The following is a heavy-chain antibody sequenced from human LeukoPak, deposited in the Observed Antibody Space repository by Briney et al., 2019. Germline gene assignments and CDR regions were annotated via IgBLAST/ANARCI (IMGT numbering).Heavy chain of an antibody. D-gene: IGHD6-13*01. CDR1: GFIFSSYA. CDR2: ISGSGGST. V-gene: IGHV3-23*01. J-gene: IGHJ4*02. CDR3: GAALYSSSWPKEFDY. Sequence: GGSLRLSCAASGFIFSSYAMSWVRQAPGKGLEWVSVISGSGGSTYYADSVKGRFTISRDNSKNTLYLQMNSLRAEDTAVYYCGAALYSSSWPKEFDYWGQGTLVTVSS.